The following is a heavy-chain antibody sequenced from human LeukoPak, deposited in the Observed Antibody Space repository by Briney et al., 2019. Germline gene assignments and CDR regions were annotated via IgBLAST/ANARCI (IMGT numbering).Heavy chain of an antibody. CDR2: INDSGGST. D-gene: IGHD5-24*01. CDR1: GFTFSSYS. J-gene: IGHJ4*02. Sequence: GGSLRLSCAASGFTFSSYSMNWVRKAPGKGLEWVSVINDSGGSTYYAGSVKGRFTTSRDNSKNTLYLQMNSLRAEDTAVYYCAKSLWDGYNYYDYWGQGTLVTVSS. CDR3: AKSLWDGYNYYDY. V-gene: IGHV3-23*01.